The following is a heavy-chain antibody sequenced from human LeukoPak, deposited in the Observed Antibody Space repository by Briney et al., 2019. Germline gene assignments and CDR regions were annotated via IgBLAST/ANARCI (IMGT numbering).Heavy chain of an antibody. J-gene: IGHJ5*02. Sequence: SVKVSCKASGGTFSSYAISWVRQAPGQGLEWMGRIIPIFGTANYAQKFQGRVTITTDESTSTAYMELSSLRSEDTAVYYCARDRQVLRGWFDPWGQGTLVTVSS. CDR2: IIPIFGTA. V-gene: IGHV1-69*05. CDR3: ARDRQVLRGWFDP. CDR1: GGTFSSYA.